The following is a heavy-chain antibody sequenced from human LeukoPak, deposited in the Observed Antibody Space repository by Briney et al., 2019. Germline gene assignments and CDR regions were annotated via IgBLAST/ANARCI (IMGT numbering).Heavy chain of an antibody. V-gene: IGHV4-34*01. Sequence: SETLSLTCAVYGGSFSDYYWSWIRQPPGKGLEWIGEISHRGTTNYNPSLKSRVTLSLDTSKNQFSLKLSSVTAADTAVYYCVRGGLRDAFDIWGQGTMVTVSS. CDR2: ISHRGTT. CDR3: VRGGLRDAFDI. D-gene: IGHD4-17*01. CDR1: GGSFSDYY. J-gene: IGHJ3*02.